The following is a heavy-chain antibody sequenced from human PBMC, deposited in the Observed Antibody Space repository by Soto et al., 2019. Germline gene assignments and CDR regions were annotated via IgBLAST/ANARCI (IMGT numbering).Heavy chain of an antibody. CDR3: VRVIATAVHWFDP. V-gene: IGHV4-39*01. J-gene: IGHJ5*02. Sequence: ASETLSLTCAVSGGSISSSGYYLGWIRQPPGKGLEWIGSIYYSGSTFYNPSLKSRVTISVDTSKNQFSLKLSSVTAADTAVYYCVRVIATAVHWFDPWDQGTLVTVS. CDR2: IYYSGST. CDR1: GGSISSSGYY. D-gene: IGHD6-13*01.